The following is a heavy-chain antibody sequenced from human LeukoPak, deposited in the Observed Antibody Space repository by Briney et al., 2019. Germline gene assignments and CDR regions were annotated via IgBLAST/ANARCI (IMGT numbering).Heavy chain of an antibody. CDR2: INPSGGST. Sequence: ASVKVSCKASGYTFTSYYMHWVRQAPGQGLEWMGIINPSGGSTSYAQKFQGRVTMTRDTSTITVYMELSSLRSEDTVVYYCARGQFEPSIAADIDYWGQGTLVTVSS. CDR1: GYTFTSYY. V-gene: IGHV1-46*01. CDR3: ARGQFEPSIAADIDY. J-gene: IGHJ4*02. D-gene: IGHD6-13*01.